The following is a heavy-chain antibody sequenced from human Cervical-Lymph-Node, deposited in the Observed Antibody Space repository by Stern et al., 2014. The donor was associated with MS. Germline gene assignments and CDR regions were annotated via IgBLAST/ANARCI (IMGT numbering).Heavy chain of an antibody. D-gene: IGHD5-18*01. V-gene: IGHV4-4*02. J-gene: IGHJ4*02. Sequence: VQLVESGPGLVKPSGTLSLTCAVSGGSISSCNWWCWGRQPPGKGLGRGGEIYHRGNPNYNPSLKSRVVISGDKAKNQSSLRLRSLTAADTAVYYCARDQGRMGYSYGYFDYWGQGTLVTVSS. CDR2: IYHRGNP. CDR1: GGSISSCNW. CDR3: ARDQGRMGYSYGYFDY.